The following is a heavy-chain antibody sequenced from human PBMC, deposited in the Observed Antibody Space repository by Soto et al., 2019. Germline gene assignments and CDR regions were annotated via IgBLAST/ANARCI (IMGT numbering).Heavy chain of an antibody. CDR2: IYSGGST. CDR1: GVTVRSNY. V-gene: IGHV3-66*04. CDR3: ARHGYNYGGGYFDY. J-gene: IGHJ4*02. Sequence: EVQLVESGGGLVQPGGSLRLSCAASGVTVRSNYMSWVRQAPGKGLEWVSVIYSGGSTYYADSVKGRFTISRDNSKNTLYLQMNSRSAEDTAVYYCARHGYNYGGGYFDYWGQGTLVTVSS. D-gene: IGHD5-18*01.